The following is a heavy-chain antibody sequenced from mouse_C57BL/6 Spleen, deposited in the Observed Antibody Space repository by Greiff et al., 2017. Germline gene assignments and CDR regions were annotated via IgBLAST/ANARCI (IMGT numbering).Heavy chain of an antibody. Sequence: EVQGVESGGGLVKPGGSLKLSCAASGFTFSSYTMSWVRQTPEKRLEWVATISGGGGNTYYPDSVKGRFTISRDTAKNTLYLQMSSLRSEDTALYYCARHGVLFDYWGQGTTLTVSS. CDR1: GFTFSSYT. V-gene: IGHV5-9*01. CDR3: ARHGVLFDY. CDR2: ISGGGGNT. J-gene: IGHJ2*01.